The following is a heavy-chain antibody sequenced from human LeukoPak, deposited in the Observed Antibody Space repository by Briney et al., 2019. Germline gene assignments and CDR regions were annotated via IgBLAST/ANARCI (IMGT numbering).Heavy chain of an antibody. J-gene: IGHJ6*03. CDR3: ARRRCSGGSCYPVSNYYHYYYMDV. CDR1: GGTFSSYA. D-gene: IGHD2-15*01. Sequence: ASVKVSCKASGGTFSSYAISWVRQAPGQGLEWMGGIIPIFGTANYAQKFQGRVTITADESTSTAYMELSSLRSEDTAVYYCARRRCSGGSCYPVSNYYHYYYMDVWGKGTTVTVSS. CDR2: IIPIFGTA. V-gene: IGHV1-69*13.